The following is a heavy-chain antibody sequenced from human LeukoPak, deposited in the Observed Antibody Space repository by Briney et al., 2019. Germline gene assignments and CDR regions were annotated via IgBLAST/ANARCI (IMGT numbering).Heavy chain of an antibody. CDR3: AKDNCYDSSGYYYTTDSYYFDY. V-gene: IGHV3-33*06. J-gene: IGHJ4*02. CDR1: GFTFSSYG. CDR2: IWYDGSNK. Sequence: GGSLRLSCAASGFTFSSYGMHWVRQAPGKGLEWVAVIWYDGSNKYYADSVKGRFTISRDNSKNTLYLQMNSLRAEDTAVYYCAKDNCYDSSGYYYTTDSYYFDYWGQGTLVTVSS. D-gene: IGHD3-22*01.